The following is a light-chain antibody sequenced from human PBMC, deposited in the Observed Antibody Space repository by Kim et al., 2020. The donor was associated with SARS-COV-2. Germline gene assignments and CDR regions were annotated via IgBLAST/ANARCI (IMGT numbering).Light chain of an antibody. CDR3: QVWDSSSDHPV. CDR2: YDS. V-gene: IGLV3-21*04. CDR1: NIGSTR. J-gene: IGLJ3*02. Sequence: APGKTARITCGGNNIGSTRVHWYQQKPGQAPVLVIYYDSDRPSGIPERFSGSNSGNTATLTISRVEAGDEADYYCQVWDSSSDHPVFGGGTQLSVL.